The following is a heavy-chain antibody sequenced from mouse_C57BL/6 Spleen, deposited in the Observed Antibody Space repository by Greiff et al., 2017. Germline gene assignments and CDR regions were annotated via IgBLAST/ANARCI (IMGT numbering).Heavy chain of an antibody. J-gene: IGHJ4*01. D-gene: IGHD1-1*01. CDR2: INPNYGTT. CDR1: GYSFTDYN. V-gene: IGHV1-39*01. CDR3: ASITTVVAPYAMDY. Sequence: EVKVVESGPELVKPGASVKISCKASGYSFTDYNMNWVKQSNGKSLEWIGVINPNYGTTSYNQKFKGKATLTVDQSSSTAYMQLNSLTSEDSAVYYCASITTVVAPYAMDYWGQGTSVTVSS.